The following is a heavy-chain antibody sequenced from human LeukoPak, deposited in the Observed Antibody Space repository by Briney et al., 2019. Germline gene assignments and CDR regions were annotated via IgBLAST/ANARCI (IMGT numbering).Heavy chain of an antibody. CDR3: ARDRLRGSGSYFDY. Sequence: GASVKVSCMASRYTFTGYYMHWVRQAPRQGLERMGWINPNSGGTNYAQMFQGRVTMTRDTSISTAYMELSRLRSDDTAVYYCARDRLRGSGSYFDYWGQGTLVTVSS. J-gene: IGHJ4*02. CDR1: RYTFTGYY. CDR2: INPNSGGT. D-gene: IGHD3-10*01. V-gene: IGHV1-2*02.